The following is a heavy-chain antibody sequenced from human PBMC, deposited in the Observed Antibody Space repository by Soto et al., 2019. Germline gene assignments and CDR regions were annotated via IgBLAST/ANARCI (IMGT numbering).Heavy chain of an antibody. CDR1: GYTFTGYY. CDR3: ARQYYDSSGSPYWYSAL. Sequence: GASVKVSCKASGYTFTGYYMHWVRQAPGQGLEWMGWINPNSGGTNYAQKFQGWVTMTRDTSISTAYMELSRLRSDDTAVYYCARQYYDSSGSPYWYSALWGRGSLVTVSS. V-gene: IGHV1-2*04. CDR2: INPNSGGT. D-gene: IGHD3-22*01. J-gene: IGHJ2*01.